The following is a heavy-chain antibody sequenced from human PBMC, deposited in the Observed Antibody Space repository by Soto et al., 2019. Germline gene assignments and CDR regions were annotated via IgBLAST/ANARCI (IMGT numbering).Heavy chain of an antibody. Sequence: GGSLRLSCAASGFTFRSYGMHWVRQAPGKGVGWVAVISYDGSNKYYADSETGRFTVPRDNSKNTLYLPMNSLRAEDRAVYYCAKDLEWLASFGLYAMDVWGQGTTVTVSS. V-gene: IGHV3-30*18. CDR1: GFTFRSYG. CDR3: AKDLEWLASFGLYAMDV. D-gene: IGHD3-3*01. J-gene: IGHJ6*02. CDR2: ISYDGSNK.